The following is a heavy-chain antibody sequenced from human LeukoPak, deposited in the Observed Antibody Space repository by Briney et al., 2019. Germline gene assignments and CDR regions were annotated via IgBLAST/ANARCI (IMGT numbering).Heavy chain of an antibody. Sequence: PGGSLRLSCAASEFNFNAYWMHWFRQAPGKGLVWVSRINDDGSTTDYADSVKGRFTISRDNAKNTLFLQMNSLRAEDTAVYYCASGGHPFGDYWGQGTLLTVSS. J-gene: IGHJ4*02. V-gene: IGHV3-74*01. CDR2: INDDGSTT. D-gene: IGHD4-23*01. CDR3: ASGGHPFGDY. CDR1: EFNFNAYW.